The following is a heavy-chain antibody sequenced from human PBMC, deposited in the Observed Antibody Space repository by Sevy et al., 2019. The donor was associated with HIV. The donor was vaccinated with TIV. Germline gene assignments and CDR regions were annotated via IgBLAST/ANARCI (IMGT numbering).Heavy chain of an antibody. D-gene: IGHD6-6*01. V-gene: IGHV1-69*13. CDR3: AREGLAARKINYYYYGMDV. CDR1: GGTFSSYA. Sequence: ASVKVSCKASGGTFSSYAISWVRQAPGQGLEWMGGIIPIFGTANYAQKFQGRVTITADESTNTAYMELSSLRSEDTAVYYCAREGLAARKINYYYYGMDVWGQGTTVTVSS. J-gene: IGHJ6*02. CDR2: IIPIFGTA.